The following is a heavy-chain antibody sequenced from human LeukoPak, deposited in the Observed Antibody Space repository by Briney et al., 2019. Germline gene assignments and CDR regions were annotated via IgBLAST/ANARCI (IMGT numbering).Heavy chain of an antibody. CDR3: AGAGYCSSTSCYRPPDY. CDR1: GFTFSNYA. V-gene: IGHV3-30-3*01. D-gene: IGHD2-2*01. CDR2: ISYDGTNK. Sequence: PGRSLRLSCAASGFTFSNYAMHWVRQAPGKGLEWVAVISYDGTNKYYADSVKGRFTMARDNSKNTLYLQMNSLRAEDTVVYYCAGAGYCSSTSCYRPPDYWGQGTLVTVSS. J-gene: IGHJ4*02.